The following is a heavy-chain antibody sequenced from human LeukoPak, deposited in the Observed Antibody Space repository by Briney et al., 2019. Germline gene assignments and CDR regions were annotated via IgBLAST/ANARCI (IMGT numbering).Heavy chain of an antibody. D-gene: IGHD6-13*01. Sequence: GGSLRLSCAASGFTFSNYNVIWLRQAPGKGLEWVSSISSSSYIYYADSVKGRFTISRDNAKNSLYLQMNSLRAEDTALYYRAKDKGSSRRNANFHHWGQGTLVTVSS. V-gene: IGHV3-69-1*01. CDR1: GFTFSNYN. J-gene: IGHJ1*01. CDR3: AKDKGSSRRNANFHH. CDR2: ISSSSYI.